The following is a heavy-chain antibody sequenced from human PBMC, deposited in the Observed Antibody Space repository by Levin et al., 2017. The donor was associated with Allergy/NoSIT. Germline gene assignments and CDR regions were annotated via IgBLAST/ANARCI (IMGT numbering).Heavy chain of an antibody. CDR3: ASLPVVSTSMGWSLGR. V-gene: IGHV3-30*04. J-gene: IGHJ4*02. CDR2: ISNDGHDE. D-gene: IGHD2/OR15-2a*01. CDR1: GFSLNTYA. Sequence: LSLTCAASGFSLNTYALHWFRQAPGKGLEWVAVISNDGHDEVYADAVRGRFTLSRDHARNTLFLHMNSLRSEDTATYFGASLPVVSTSMGWSLGRWGQGTLVAVSS.